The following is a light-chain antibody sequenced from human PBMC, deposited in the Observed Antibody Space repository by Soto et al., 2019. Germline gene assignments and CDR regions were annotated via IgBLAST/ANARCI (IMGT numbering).Light chain of an antibody. CDR1: QNIRNY. V-gene: IGKV1-39*01. CDR3: QQSYNTPRT. Sequence: DIQMTQSPASLSSSVPERFTITCRASQNIRNYLNWYQQKPGEAPKLLISAVSSLETGVPSRFSGSGSGTDFTLTITSLQPEDFATYYCQQSYNTPRTFGQGTKVDIK. J-gene: IGKJ1*01. CDR2: AVS.